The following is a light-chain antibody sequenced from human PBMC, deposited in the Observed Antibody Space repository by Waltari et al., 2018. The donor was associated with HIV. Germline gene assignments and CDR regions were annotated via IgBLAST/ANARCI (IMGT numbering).Light chain of an antibody. V-gene: IGKV2-28*01. CDR3: MQAGQSTFT. Sequence: DVVMTQSPISLSVSPGESASLACRSSQSLLHSNGGNYLDWYFQKPGQSPQLLIYLGSIRAPGVPDRFSSAVSGTDCILRSSRVEPEDVGVYYCMQAGQSTFTFGPGTKIEI. CDR1: QSLLHSNGGNY. J-gene: IGKJ3*01. CDR2: LGS.